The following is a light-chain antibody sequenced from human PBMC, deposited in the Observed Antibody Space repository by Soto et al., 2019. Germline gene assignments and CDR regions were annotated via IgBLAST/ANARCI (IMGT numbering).Light chain of an antibody. J-gene: IGKJ5*01. Sequence: EIVLTQSPGTLSLSPGERATLSCRASQSISSSYLAWYQQKPGQAPRLLIYGASSRATDIPDRFSGSGSGTDFTLTISRLEPEDFAVYYCHQYGGSPPITFGQGTRLEIK. CDR2: GAS. V-gene: IGKV3-20*01. CDR1: QSISSSY. CDR3: HQYGGSPPIT.